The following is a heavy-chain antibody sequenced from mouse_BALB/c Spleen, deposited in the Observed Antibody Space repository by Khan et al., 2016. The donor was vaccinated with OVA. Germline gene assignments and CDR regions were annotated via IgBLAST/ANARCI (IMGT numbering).Heavy chain of an antibody. Sequence: DVMLVESGGDLVKPGGSLKLSCAASGFTFSSYSMSWVRQTPDKRLEWVATISSAGDYTYYPDSVKGRFTISRDNAKNTLYLQMSRLQSEDTAMYYCARHLTGSFAYWGQGTLVTVSA. D-gene: IGHD4-1*01. J-gene: IGHJ3*01. CDR1: GFTFSSYS. V-gene: IGHV5-6*02. CDR3: ARHLTGSFAY. CDR2: ISSAGDYT.